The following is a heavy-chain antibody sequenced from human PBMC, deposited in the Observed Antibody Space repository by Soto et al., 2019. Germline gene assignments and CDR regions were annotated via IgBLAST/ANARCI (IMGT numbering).Heavy chain of an antibody. J-gene: IGHJ5*02. D-gene: IGHD1-26*01. CDR3: SLGADAATWLDP. CDR2: INPSGGST. CDR1: GYILTTYY. V-gene: IGHV1-46*01. Sequence: ASVKVSCKASGYILTTYYIHWVRQAPGQGLEWMGIINPSGGSTSYAQRFEGRVTLTRDTSTSTVYMEVTNLRSDDTAIYYCSLGADAATWLDPWGQGTRVTVSS.